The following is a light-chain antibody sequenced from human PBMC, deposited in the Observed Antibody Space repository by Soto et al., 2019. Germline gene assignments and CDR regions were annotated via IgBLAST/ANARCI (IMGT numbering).Light chain of an antibody. Sequence: SYELTQPPSVSVAPGKTARITCGGNDIGTKSVHWYLQKPGQAPVLVIYYDSDRPSGVPERFSGSNSENTATLTISRVEAGDEADYYCQVWDSTSDHVVFGGGTKLTVL. V-gene: IGLV3-21*04. J-gene: IGLJ2*01. CDR3: QVWDSTSDHVV. CDR2: YDS. CDR1: DIGTKS.